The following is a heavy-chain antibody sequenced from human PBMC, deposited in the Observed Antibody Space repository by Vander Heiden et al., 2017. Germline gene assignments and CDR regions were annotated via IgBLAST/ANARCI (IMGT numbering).Heavy chain of an antibody. V-gene: IGHV4-31*03. Sequence: QVQLQESGPGLAKPSQTLSLTCTVPGGSISSGGYSWSWIRQHPGKGLEWIGYIYYSGSTYYNPSLKSRVTISVDTSKNQFSLKLSSVTAADTAVYYCATVVPYFEYGSSYKFDYWGQGTLVTVSS. CDR1: GGSISSGGYS. J-gene: IGHJ4*02. CDR3: ATVVPYFEYGSSYKFDY. D-gene: IGHD6-13*01. CDR2: IYYSGST.